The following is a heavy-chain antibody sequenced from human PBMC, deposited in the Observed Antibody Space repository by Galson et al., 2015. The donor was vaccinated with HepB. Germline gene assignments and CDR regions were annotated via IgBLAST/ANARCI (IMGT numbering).Heavy chain of an antibody. CDR1: GFTFSSYA. CDR3: AKRMIYGYSSGWALSYYFDY. V-gene: IGHV3-23*01. D-gene: IGHD6-19*01. CDR2: ISGSGGST. J-gene: IGHJ4*02. Sequence: SLRLSCAASGFTFSSYAMSWVRQAPGKGLEWVSAISGSGGSTYYADSVKGRFTISRDNSKNTLYLQMNSLRAEDTAVYYCAKRMIYGYSSGWALSYYFDYWGQGTLVTVSS.